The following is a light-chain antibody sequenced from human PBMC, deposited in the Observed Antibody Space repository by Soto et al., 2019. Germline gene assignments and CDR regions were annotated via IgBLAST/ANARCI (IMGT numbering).Light chain of an antibody. Sequence: QPVLTQSSSASASLGSSVRLTCTLSSGHSTFVIAWHQQQPGKTPRYLMKVEGSGTYSKGSGIPDRFSGSSSGADRYLTISNIQSEDEADYYCETWDSITWVFGGGTKLTVL. J-gene: IGLJ3*02. CDR1: SGHSTFV. CDR2: VEGSGTY. CDR3: ETWDSITWV. V-gene: IGLV4-60*03.